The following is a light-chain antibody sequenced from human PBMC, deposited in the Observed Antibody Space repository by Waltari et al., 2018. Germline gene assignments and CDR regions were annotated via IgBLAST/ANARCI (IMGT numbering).Light chain of an antibody. CDR2: RDT. V-gene: IGLV3-25*03. CDR1: ALPQQD. Sequence: SYELTQPPSVSVSPGQTARITCSGDALPQQDAYWYQQRPGQAPVLGIYRDTDRPSGIPERFSGSSSGTIVTLTISGVQAEDEADYYCQSADSSGNYVVFGGGTKLTVL. CDR3: QSADSSGNYVV. J-gene: IGLJ2*01.